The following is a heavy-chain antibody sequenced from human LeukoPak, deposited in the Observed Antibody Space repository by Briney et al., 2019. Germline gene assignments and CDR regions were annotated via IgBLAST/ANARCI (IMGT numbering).Heavy chain of an antibody. CDR1: GYTFTGYY. J-gene: IGHJ4*02. V-gene: IGHV1-2*02. CDR3: ARDGLSHSPRFDY. Sequence: ASVKVSCKASGYTFTGYYMHWVRQAPGQGLEWMGWINPNSGGTNYAQKLQGRVTMTTDTSTSTAYMELRSLRSDDTAVYYCARDGLSHSPRFDYWGQGTLVTVSS. D-gene: IGHD6-19*01. CDR2: INPNSGGT.